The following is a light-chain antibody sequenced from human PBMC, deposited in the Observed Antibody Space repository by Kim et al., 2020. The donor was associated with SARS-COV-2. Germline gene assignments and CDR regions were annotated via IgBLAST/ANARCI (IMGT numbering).Light chain of an antibody. J-gene: IGLJ2*01. CDR3: NSRDSNDNVV. Sequence: SSELTQDPAVSVALGQTVRITCQGDSLRSYYATWXQQKPGQAPIVVIYGKNNRPSGITDRFSGSSSGNTASLTITGTQAGDEADYYCNSRDSNDNVVFGG. CDR1: SLRSYY. V-gene: IGLV3-19*01. CDR2: GKN.